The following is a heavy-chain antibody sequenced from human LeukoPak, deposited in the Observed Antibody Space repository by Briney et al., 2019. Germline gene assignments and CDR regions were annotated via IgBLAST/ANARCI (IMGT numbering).Heavy chain of an antibody. D-gene: IGHD5-24*01. Sequence: ASVKVSCKASGYTFTSYDINWVRRAPGQGLEWMGIINPSGGSTSYAQKFQGRVTMTRDTSTSTVYMELSSLRSEDTAVYYCAREDGYNPFGYWGQGTLVTVSS. V-gene: IGHV1-46*01. CDR2: INPSGGST. CDR3: AREDGYNPFGY. CDR1: GYTFTSYD. J-gene: IGHJ4*02.